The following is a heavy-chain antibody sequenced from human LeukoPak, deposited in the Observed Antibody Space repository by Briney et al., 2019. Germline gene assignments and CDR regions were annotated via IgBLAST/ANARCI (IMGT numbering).Heavy chain of an antibody. D-gene: IGHD6-6*01. J-gene: IGHJ6*02. Sequence: GASVKVSCKASGYTFTSYAMHWVRQAPGQRLEWMGWINAGNGNTKYSQKFQGGVTITRDTSASTAYMELSSLRSEDTAVYYCALGLVTSYYYGMDVWGQGTTVTVSS. CDR1: GYTFTSYA. CDR3: ALGLVTSYYYGMDV. V-gene: IGHV1-3*01. CDR2: INAGNGNT.